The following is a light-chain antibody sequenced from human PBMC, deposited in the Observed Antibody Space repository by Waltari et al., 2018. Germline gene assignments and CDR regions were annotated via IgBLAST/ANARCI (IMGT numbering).Light chain of an antibody. V-gene: IGLV2-14*01. J-gene: IGLJ2*01. Sequence: QSALTQPASVSESPGQSITISCPGTSRDVGGYNYVSWYQQHPGKAPKLMIYEVSNRPSGVSNRFSGSKSGNTASLTISGLQAEDEADYYCSSYTSSSTLVVFGGGTKLTVL. CDR1: SRDVGGYNY. CDR2: EVS. CDR3: SSYTSSSTLVV.